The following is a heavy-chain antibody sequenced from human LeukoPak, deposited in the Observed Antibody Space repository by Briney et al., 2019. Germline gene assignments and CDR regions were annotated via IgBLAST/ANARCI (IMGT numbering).Heavy chain of an antibody. CDR3: ATGYFDGIAIDY. J-gene: IGHJ4*02. D-gene: IGHD3-3*01. CDR1: GGTFSSYA. CDR2: FDPEDGET. Sequence: ASVKVSCKASGGTFSSYAISWVRQAPGQGLEWMGGFDPEDGETIYAQKFQGRVTMTEDTSTDTAYMELSSLRSEDTAVYYCATGYFDGIAIDYWGQGTLVTVSS. V-gene: IGHV1-24*01.